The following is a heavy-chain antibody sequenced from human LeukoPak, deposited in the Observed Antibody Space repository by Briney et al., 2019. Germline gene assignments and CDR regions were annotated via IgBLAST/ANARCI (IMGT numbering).Heavy chain of an antibody. CDR3: ATEMRDYDILTGYYSAEYFQH. D-gene: IGHD3-9*01. CDR2: ISSSSSYI. CDR1: GFTFSRYS. J-gene: IGHJ1*01. V-gene: IGHV3-21*01. Sequence: GGSLRLFCAASGFTFSRYSMNWVRQAPGKGLEWVSSISSSSSYIYYADSVKGRFNIPRDDAKNSLYLQMNSLRAEDTAVYYWATEMRDYDILTGYYSAEYFQHWGQGTLVTVSS.